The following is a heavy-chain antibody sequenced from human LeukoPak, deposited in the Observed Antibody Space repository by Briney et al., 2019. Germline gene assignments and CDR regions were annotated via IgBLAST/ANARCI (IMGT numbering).Heavy chain of an antibody. V-gene: IGHV3-23*01. D-gene: IGHD3-10*01. CDR1: GITLSNYG. CDR3: AKRGVVIRVFLVGFHKEAYYFDS. CDR2: LSGRGGGT. Sequence: GGSLRLSCAVSGITLSNYGMSWVRQAPGKGLEWVAGLSGRGGGTNYADAVQGRFTISRDNPKNTLYLQMNSLRAEDTAVYFCAKRGVVIRVFLVGFHKEAYYFDSWGQGALVTVSS. J-gene: IGHJ4*02.